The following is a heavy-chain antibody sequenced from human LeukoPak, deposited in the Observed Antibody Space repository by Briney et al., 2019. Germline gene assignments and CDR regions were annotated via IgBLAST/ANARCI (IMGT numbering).Heavy chain of an antibody. CDR2: ISGSGGST. Sequence: GGSLRLSCAASGFTFSSYAMSWVRQAPGKGLEWVSAISGSGGSTYYADSVKGRFTISRDNSKNTLYLQMNSLRAEDTAVYYRAKDYYYGSGSYSFDYWDQGTLVTVSS. J-gene: IGHJ4*02. V-gene: IGHV3-23*01. D-gene: IGHD3-10*01. CDR3: AKDYYYGSGSYSFDY. CDR1: GFTFSSYA.